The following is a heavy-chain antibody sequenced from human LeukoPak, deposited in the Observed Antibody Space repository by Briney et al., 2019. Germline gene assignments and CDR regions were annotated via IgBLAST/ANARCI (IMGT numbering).Heavy chain of an antibody. CDR1: GFIFSAHE. Sequence: KTGGSLRLSCEVSGFIFSAHEMNWVRQAPGKGLEWISYISSNSKSRYYADSVKGRFTISRDNAKNSLFLQMNGLRDEDTAVYYCGGVGAGPDWGQGTLVTVSS. CDR2: ISSNSKSR. D-gene: IGHD1-26*01. CDR3: GGVGAGPD. V-gene: IGHV3-48*03. J-gene: IGHJ4*02.